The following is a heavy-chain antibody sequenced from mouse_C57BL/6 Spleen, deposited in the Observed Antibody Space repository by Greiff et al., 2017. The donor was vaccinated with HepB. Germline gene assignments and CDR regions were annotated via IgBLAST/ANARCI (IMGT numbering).Heavy chain of an antibody. J-gene: IGHJ1*03. CDR2: IDPEDGET. V-gene: IGHV14-2*01. Sequence: VQLQQSGAELVKPGASVKLSCTASGFNIKDYYMHWVKQRTEQGLEWIGRIDPEDGETKYAQKFPGKATITADTSSNTAYLQLSSLTSEDTAVYYCAIYYYGSSFRYFDVWGTGTTVTVSS. CDR1: GFNIKDYY. D-gene: IGHD1-1*01. CDR3: AIYYYGSSFRYFDV.